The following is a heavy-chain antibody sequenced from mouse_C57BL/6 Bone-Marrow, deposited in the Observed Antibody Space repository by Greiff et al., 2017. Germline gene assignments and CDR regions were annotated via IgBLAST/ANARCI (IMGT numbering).Heavy chain of an antibody. CDR3: ARPCYSNYWYFDV. Sequence: QVHVKQSGAELVKPGASVKMSCKASGYTFTSYWITWVTQRPGQGLEWIGDIYPGSGSTNYNEKFKSKATLTVDTSSSTAYMQLSSLTSEDSAVYYCARPCYSNYWYFDVWGTGTTVTVSS. V-gene: IGHV1-55*01. CDR2: IYPGSGST. J-gene: IGHJ1*03. D-gene: IGHD2-5*01. CDR1: GYTFTSYW.